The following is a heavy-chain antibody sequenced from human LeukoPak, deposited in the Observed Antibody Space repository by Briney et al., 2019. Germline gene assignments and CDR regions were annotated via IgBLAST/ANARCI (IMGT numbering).Heavy chain of an antibody. D-gene: IGHD3-22*01. CDR1: GLTFSGHA. CDR3: AKDFKGSGYYFDY. J-gene: IGHJ4*02. V-gene: IGHV3-23*01. CDR2: ISGSGSNT. Sequence: GGSLRLSCAASGLTFSGHAMSWVRQAPGKGLEWVSTISGSGSNTYYADSVKGRFTISRDNSKNTLYLQMNSLRADDTALYYCAKDFKGSGYYFDYWGQGTLVTVCS.